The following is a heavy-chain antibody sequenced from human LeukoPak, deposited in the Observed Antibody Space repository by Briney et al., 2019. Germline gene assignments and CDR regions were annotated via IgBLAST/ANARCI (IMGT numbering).Heavy chain of an antibody. D-gene: IGHD1-26*01. CDR1: GFTFSRHG. Sequence: GGTLRLSCAASGFTFSRHGMNWVRQAPGKGLEWVSGISPSGDILYYADSVKGHFTISRDNFKNTVYLQMNSLRAEDTAIYYCAKDDAWERFQHWGQGTLVTVSS. J-gene: IGHJ1*01. CDR2: ISPSGDIL. CDR3: AKDDAWERFQH. V-gene: IGHV3-23*01.